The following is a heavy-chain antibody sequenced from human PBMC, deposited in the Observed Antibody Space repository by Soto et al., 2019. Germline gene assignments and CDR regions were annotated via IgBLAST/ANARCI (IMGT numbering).Heavy chain of an antibody. Sequence: ASVKVSCKASGYTFTSYYLHWVRQAPGQGLEWMGIIDPSGGSTRYAQNFQGRVTMTRDTSTSTVYMELSSLRSEDTAVHYCARSRREYTSFDYWGQGTLVTV. V-gene: IGHV1-46*03. CDR2: IDPSGGST. CDR1: GYTFTSYY. CDR3: ARSRREYTSFDY. D-gene: IGHD3-10*01. J-gene: IGHJ4*02.